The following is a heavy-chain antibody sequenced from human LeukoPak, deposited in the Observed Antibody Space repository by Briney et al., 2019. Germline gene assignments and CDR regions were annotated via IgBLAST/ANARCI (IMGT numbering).Heavy chain of an antibody. V-gene: IGHV1-3*01. J-gene: IGHJ4*02. D-gene: IGHD3-3*01. CDR2: INAGNGNT. Sequence: GASVKVSCKASGYTFTSYAMHWVRQAPGQRLEWMGWINAGNGNTKYSQKFQGRVTITRGTSASTAYMELSSLRSEDTAVYYCARDGKPPPLYYDFWSGYHGQYYFDYWGQGTLVTVSS. CDR1: GYTFTSYA. CDR3: ARDGKPPPLYYDFWSGYHGQYYFDY.